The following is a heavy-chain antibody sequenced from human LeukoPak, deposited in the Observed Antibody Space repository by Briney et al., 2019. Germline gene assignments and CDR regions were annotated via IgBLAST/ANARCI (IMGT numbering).Heavy chain of an antibody. D-gene: IGHD2-2*03. CDR1: GFTFSDYW. Sequence: GGSLRLSCAASGFTFSDYWMHWVRQAPGKGLVWVSHINEDGSSTSYADSVKGRFTISRDNAKNTLYLQMNSLRAEDTAVYYCARDGAGYCSGTSCPWGQGTLVTVSS. J-gene: IGHJ5*02. V-gene: IGHV3-74*01. CDR2: INEDGSST. CDR3: ARDGAGYCSGTSCP.